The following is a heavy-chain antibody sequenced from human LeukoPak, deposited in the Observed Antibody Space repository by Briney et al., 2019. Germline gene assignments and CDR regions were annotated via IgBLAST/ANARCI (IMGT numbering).Heavy chain of an antibody. CDR2: ISYDGSNK. D-gene: IGHD5/OR15-5a*01. J-gene: IGHJ4*02. V-gene: IGHV3-30-3*01. CDR3: ASLRRYLDY. CDR1: GFTFSSYA. Sequence: GRSLRLSCAASGFTFSSYAMHWVRQAPGKGLEWVAVISYDGSNKYYADSVKGRFTISRDNSKNTLYLQMNSLRAEDTAVYYCASLRRYLDYWGQGTLVTVSS.